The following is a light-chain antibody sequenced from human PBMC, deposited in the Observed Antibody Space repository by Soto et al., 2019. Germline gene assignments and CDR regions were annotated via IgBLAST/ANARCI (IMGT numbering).Light chain of an antibody. CDR2: GAS. Sequence: EIVMTQSPAPLSVSPGERATLSCRASQSVGSTLAWYQQKPGQAPRLLIYGASTKGTSISARFSGSGSATDFTLTISSLQSEDFAVYYCQQYNQWPITFGQGTRLEIK. CDR1: QSVGST. V-gene: IGKV3-15*01. CDR3: QQYNQWPIT. J-gene: IGKJ5*01.